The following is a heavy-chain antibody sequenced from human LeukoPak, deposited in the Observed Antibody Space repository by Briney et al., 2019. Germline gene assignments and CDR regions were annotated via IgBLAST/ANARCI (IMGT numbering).Heavy chain of an antibody. CDR1: GYTFTDYY. D-gene: IGHD3-10*01. J-gene: IGHJ5*02. V-gene: IGHV1-2*02. Sequence: ASVKVSCKASGYTFTDYYIHWVRQAPGQGLEWMGWINPKNGGIFYAQTFQGRVSMTRDTSITTAYMERSSLRSDDTAVYYCARVLFPLYYNSGMSRWFDPWGQGTLVTVSS. CDR3: ARVLFPLYYNSGMSRWFDP. CDR2: INPKNGGI.